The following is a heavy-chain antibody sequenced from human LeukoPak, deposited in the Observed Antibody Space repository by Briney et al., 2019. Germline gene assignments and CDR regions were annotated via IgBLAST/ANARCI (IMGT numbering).Heavy chain of an antibody. Sequence: GGSLRLSCAASGFTFSSDGMHWVRQSPGRGLEWVSFISFDGSNEFYADSLKGRFTISRDNSKDTLYLQMDSLRAEDTALYYCAREEHDYVWGSYRYYYYYGIDVWGQGTTVTVSS. V-gene: IGHV3-30*03. J-gene: IGHJ6*02. CDR2: ISFDGSNE. CDR1: GFTFSSDG. CDR3: AREEHDYVWGSYRYYYYYGIDV. D-gene: IGHD3-16*02.